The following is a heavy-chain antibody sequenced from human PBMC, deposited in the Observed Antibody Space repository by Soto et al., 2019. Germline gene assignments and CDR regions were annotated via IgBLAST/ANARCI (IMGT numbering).Heavy chain of an antibody. CDR3: AKGSGYCSSTSCFYYYYGMDV. Sequence: PGWSLRLSCAASGFTFSSYAMSWVRQAPGKGLEWVSAISGSGGSTYYADSVKGRFTISRDNSKNTLYLQMNSLRAEDTAVYYCAKGSGYCSSTSCFYYYYGMDVWGQGTTVTVSS. D-gene: IGHD2-2*01. V-gene: IGHV3-23*01. CDR1: GFTFSSYA. CDR2: ISGSGGST. J-gene: IGHJ6*02.